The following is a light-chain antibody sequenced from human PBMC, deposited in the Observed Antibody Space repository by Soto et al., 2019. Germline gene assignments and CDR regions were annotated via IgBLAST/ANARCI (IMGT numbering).Light chain of an antibody. Sequence: TQSPSTLPASVGDRPTITCRASQSVSSYLAWYQQKPGQAPRLLIYDASNRATGIPARFSGSGAGTGFTLTISRLEPEDFAVYYCQQYGSLWTFGQGTKVDIK. CDR3: QQYGSLWT. V-gene: IGKV3-11*01. CDR1: QSVSSY. CDR2: DAS. J-gene: IGKJ1*01.